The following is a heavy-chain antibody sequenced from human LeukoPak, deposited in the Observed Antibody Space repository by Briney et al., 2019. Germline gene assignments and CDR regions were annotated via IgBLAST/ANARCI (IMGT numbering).Heavy chain of an antibody. CDR3: ARDLGYSSGWYLPFDY. J-gene: IGHJ4*02. CDR1: GYTFTSYG. D-gene: IGHD6-19*01. CDR2: ISAYNGNT. Sequence: ASVKVSCKASGYTFTSYGISWVRQAPGQGLEWMGWISAYNGNTNYAQKLQGRVTMTTGTSTSTAYMELRSLRSDDTAVYYCARDLGYSSGWYLPFDYWGQGTLVTVSS. V-gene: IGHV1-18*01.